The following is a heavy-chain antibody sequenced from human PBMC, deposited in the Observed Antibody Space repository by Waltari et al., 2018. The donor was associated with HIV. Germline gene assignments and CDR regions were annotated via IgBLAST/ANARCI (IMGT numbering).Heavy chain of an antibody. CDR3: ARDPGYCSGGSCYARGGWFDP. CDR1: GYTFTGYY. V-gene: IGHV1-2*06. Sequence: QVQLVQSGAEVKKPGASVKVSCKASGYTFTGYYMHWVRQAPGQGLAWMGRINPNSGGTNYAQKFQGRVTMTRDTSISTAYMELSRLRSDDTAVYYCARDPGYCSGGSCYARGGWFDPWGQGTLVTVSS. CDR2: INPNSGGT. J-gene: IGHJ5*02. D-gene: IGHD2-15*01.